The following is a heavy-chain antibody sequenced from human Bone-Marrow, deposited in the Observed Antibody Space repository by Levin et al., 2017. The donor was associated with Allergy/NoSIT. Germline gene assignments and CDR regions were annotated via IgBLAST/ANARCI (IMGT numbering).Heavy chain of an antibody. J-gene: IGHJ6*03. CDR2: ISRSGHTI. CDR1: GFTFSDFY. V-gene: IGHV3-11*01. CDR3: ARDPALYYYYYYMDV. D-gene: IGHD2-2*01. Sequence: GESLKISCAASGFTFSDFYMSWIRQAPGKGLEWVSYISRSGHTIYYTDSVKGRFTISRENAKNSLFLQMNSLRAGDTAVYYCARDPALYYYYYYMDVWGKGTTVTVSS.